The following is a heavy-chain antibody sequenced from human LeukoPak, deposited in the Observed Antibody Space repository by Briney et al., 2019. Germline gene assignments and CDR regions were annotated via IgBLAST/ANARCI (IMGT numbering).Heavy chain of an antibody. CDR3: ARERGLGYCSSTSCSSDYYYYGMDV. CDR2: FDPEDGET. CDR1: GYTLPELS. Sequence: ASVKVSFKVSGYTLPELSMHWVRQAPGKGLEWMGGFDPEDGETIYAQKFQGRVTMTEDTSTDTAYMELRSLRSDDTAVYYCARERGLGYCSSTSCSSDYYYYGMDVWGQGTTVTVSS. J-gene: IGHJ6*02. V-gene: IGHV1-24*01. D-gene: IGHD2-2*01.